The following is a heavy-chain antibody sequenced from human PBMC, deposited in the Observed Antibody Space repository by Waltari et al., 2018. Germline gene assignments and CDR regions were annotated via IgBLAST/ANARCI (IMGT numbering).Heavy chain of an antibody. CDR1: GGTFSSYA. D-gene: IGHD3-22*01. J-gene: IGHJ5*02. CDR2: IIPIFGTA. Sequence: QVQLVQSGAEVKKPGSSVKVSCKASGGTFSSYAISWVRQAPGQGLEWMGGIIPIFGTANYAQKFQGRVTITADKSTSTAYMELSSLRSEDTAVYYCATVAYYYDSSGSENWFDPWGQGTLVTVSS. CDR3: ATVAYYYDSSGSENWFDP. V-gene: IGHV1-69*14.